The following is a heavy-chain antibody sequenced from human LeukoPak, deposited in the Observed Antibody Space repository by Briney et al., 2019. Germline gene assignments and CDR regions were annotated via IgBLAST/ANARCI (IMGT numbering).Heavy chain of an antibody. J-gene: IGHJ4*02. CDR2: ISFSSTTI. Sequence: GGTLRLSCAASGFNFDTYSMNWFRQAPGKGLEWVAYISFSSTTIFYADFVKGRFTISRDNAQNSLYLQMSSLRAEDTAVYYCARVPHDYSDYVAYWGQGTLVTVSS. CDR1: GFNFDTYS. V-gene: IGHV3-48*04. D-gene: IGHD4-11*01. CDR3: ARVPHDYSDYVAY.